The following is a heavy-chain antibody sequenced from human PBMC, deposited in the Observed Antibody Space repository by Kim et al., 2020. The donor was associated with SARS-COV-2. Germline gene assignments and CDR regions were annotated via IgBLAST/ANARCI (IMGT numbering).Heavy chain of an antibody. V-gene: IGHV3-7*01. J-gene: IGHJ4*02. Sequence: IKRDGSERYYGDSVKGRFTISRDNAKSSVFLQMNSLRSEYTAVYYCGISGIWGQGTLVTVSS. CDR3: GISGI. CDR2: IKRDGSER.